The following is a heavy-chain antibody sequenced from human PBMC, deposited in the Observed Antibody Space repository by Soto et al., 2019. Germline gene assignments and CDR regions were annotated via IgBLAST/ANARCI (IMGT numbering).Heavy chain of an antibody. D-gene: IGHD1-26*01. CDR1: GGSISSSNW. CDR3: ARVSGSYYYGMDV. Sequence: QVQLQESGPGLVKPSGTLSLTCAVSGGSISSSNWWSWVRQPPGKGLEWIGEIYHSGSTNYNPSLRSRVTISVDKSKNQVPLKLSSVSAADTAVYYWARVSGSYYYGMDVWGQGTTVTVSS. J-gene: IGHJ6*02. V-gene: IGHV4-4*02. CDR2: IYHSGST.